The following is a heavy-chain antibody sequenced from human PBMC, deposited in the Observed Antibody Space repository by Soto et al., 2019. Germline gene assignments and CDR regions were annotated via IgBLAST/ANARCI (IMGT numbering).Heavy chain of an antibody. V-gene: IGHV3-74*01. Sequence: EVQLVGSGGGLVQPGESLRLSCAASGFTFSYYWMHWVRQAPGKGLVWVSRIHSDGSSTTYADSVKGRFTISRDNARNPVYLQMNSLRVEDTAVYYCARGDRGAFDIWGQGTVVTVSS. J-gene: IGHJ3*02. CDR1: GFTFSYYW. CDR2: IHSDGSST. CDR3: ARGDRGAFDI. D-gene: IGHD1-26*01.